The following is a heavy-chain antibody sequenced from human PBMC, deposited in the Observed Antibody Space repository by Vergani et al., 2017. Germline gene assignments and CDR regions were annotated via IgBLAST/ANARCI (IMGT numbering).Heavy chain of an antibody. J-gene: IGHJ6*03. CDR2: IKQDGSEK. CDR3: ARVYYSSGWSLYYYYYDMDV. Sequence: EVQLVESGGGLVKRGGSLRLSCAASGFTFSSYWMSLVRQAPGKGLEWVANIKQDGSEKYYVDSVKGRFTISRDNAKNSLYLQMNSLRAEDTAVYYCARVYYSSGWSLYYYYYDMDVWGKGTTVTVSS. D-gene: IGHD6-19*01. V-gene: IGHV3-7*04. CDR1: GFTFSSYW.